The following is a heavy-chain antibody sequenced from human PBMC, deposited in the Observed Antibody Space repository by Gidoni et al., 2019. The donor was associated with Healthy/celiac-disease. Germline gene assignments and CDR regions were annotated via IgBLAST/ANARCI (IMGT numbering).Heavy chain of an antibody. Sequence: QVQLQQWGAGLLKPSETLSLTCAVYGGSFSGYYWSWIRQPPGKGLEWIGEINHSGSTNYNPSLKSRVTISVDTSKNQFSLKLSSVTAADTAVYYCARGLGYCSSTSCRPPLRRYYYYGMDVWGQGTTVTVSS. D-gene: IGHD2-2*01. J-gene: IGHJ6*02. CDR2: INHSGST. V-gene: IGHV4-34*01. CDR1: GGSFSGYY. CDR3: ARGLGYCSSTSCRPPLRRYYYYGMDV.